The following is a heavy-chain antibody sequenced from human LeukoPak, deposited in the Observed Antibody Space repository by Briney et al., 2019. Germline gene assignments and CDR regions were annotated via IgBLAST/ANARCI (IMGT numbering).Heavy chain of an antibody. Sequence: SETLSLTCTVSGGSISSYYWSWIRQPPGKGLEWIGYIYYSGSTNYNPSLKSRVTISVDTSKNQFSLKLSSVTAADTAVYYCARSNPYSSGWYGPFTFDYWGQGTLVTVSS. D-gene: IGHD6-19*01. CDR2: IYYSGST. J-gene: IGHJ4*02. CDR3: ARSNPYSSGWYGPFTFDY. V-gene: IGHV4-59*01. CDR1: GGSISSYY.